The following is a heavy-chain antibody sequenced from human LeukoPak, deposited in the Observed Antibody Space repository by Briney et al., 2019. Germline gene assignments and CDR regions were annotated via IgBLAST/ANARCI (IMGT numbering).Heavy chain of an antibody. CDR1: GYNFNKYG. CDR2: SSVYNVKS. CDR3: ARVVVATVTTQGFDP. Sequence: ASVKVSCKASGYNFNKYGIAWVRQVPGQGLEWMGWSSVYNVKSDYAQKLQGRVTMTTDTSTSTAYMELRSLRSDDTAVYYCARVVVATVTTQGFDPWGQGTLVTVSS. V-gene: IGHV1-18*01. J-gene: IGHJ5*02. D-gene: IGHD4-11*01.